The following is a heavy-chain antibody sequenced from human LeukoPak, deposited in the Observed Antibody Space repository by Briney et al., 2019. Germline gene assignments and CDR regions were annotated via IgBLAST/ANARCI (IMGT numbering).Heavy chain of an antibody. CDR3: ARAGSITAADY. CDR2: IIPILGIA. D-gene: IGHD6-25*01. J-gene: IGHJ4*02. Sequence: AASVKVSCKASGGTFSSYAISWVRQAPGQGLEWMGRIIPILGIANYAQKFQGRVTITADKSTSTAYMELSSLRSEDTAVYYCARAGSITAADYWGQGTLVTVSS. V-gene: IGHV1-69*04. CDR1: GGTFSSYA.